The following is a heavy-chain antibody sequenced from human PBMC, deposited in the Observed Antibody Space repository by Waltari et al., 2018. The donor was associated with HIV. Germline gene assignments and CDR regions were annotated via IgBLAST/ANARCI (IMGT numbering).Heavy chain of an antibody. CDR3: ARDRHYDILTGSYFDY. CDR1: GFTLRSYW. Sequence: EVQLVESGGGLVQPGGSLRLYCAASGFTLRSYWMSWVRQAPGKGLEWVANIKQDGSEKYYVDSVKGRFTISRDNAKNSLYLQMNSLRAEDTAVYYCARDRHYDILTGSYFDYWGQGTLVTVSS. V-gene: IGHV3-7*01. D-gene: IGHD3-9*01. J-gene: IGHJ4*02. CDR2: IKQDGSEK.